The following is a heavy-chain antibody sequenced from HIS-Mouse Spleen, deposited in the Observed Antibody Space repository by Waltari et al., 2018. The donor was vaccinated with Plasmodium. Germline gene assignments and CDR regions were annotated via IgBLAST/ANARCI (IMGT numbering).Heavy chain of an antibody. V-gene: IGHV4-34*01. D-gene: IGHD3-10*01. CDR1: GGSFMGYY. J-gene: IGHJ2*01. CDR2: INHSGST. CDR3: ARGRVLGTSSGYFDL. Sequence: QVQLQQWGAGLLKPSETLSLTCAVDGGSFMGYYWSWIRQPPGKGLEWIGEINHSGSTNYNPSLKSRVTISVDTSKNQFSLKLSSVTAADTAVYYCARGRVLGTSSGYFDLWGRGTLVTVSS.